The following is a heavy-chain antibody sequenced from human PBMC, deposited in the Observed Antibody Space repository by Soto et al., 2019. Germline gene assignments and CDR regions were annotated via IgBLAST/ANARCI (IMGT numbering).Heavy chain of an antibody. J-gene: IGHJ4*02. D-gene: IGHD1-26*01. Sequence: ASVKVSCKASGYMFTDYYMHWVRQAPGQGLEWMGWIDPKGGDTKYAQNFQGRVTMTRDAPISTAYMDLSSLISDDTAVYYCARCLVRATIVVDYWGQGTLVTVSS. CDR3: ARCLVRATIVVDY. CDR2: IDPKGGDT. CDR1: GYMFTDYY. V-gene: IGHV1-2*02.